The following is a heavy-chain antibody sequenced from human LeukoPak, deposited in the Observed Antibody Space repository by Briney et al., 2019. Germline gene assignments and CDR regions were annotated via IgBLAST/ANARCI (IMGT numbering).Heavy chain of an antibody. CDR2: ISGSGGST. V-gene: IGHV3-23*01. CDR1: GFTFSSYA. J-gene: IGHJ3*02. CDR3: AKDRREAYYYDSSWDAFDI. D-gene: IGHD3-22*01. Sequence: GVSLRLSCAASGFTFSSYAMSWVRQAPGKGLEWVSAISGSGGSTYYADSVKGRFTISRDNSKNTLYLQMNSLRAEDTAVYYCAKDRREAYYYDSSWDAFDIWGQGTMVTVSS.